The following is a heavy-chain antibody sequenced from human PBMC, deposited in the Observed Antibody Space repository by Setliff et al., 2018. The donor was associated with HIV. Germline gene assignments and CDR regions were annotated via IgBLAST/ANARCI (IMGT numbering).Heavy chain of an antibody. J-gene: IGHJ3*02. CDR1: GYTFTSYY. V-gene: IGHV1-46*01. D-gene: IGHD3-10*01. CDR3: AKMRGAALNNDGFDI. Sequence: ASVKVSCKASGYTFTSYYIHWVRQAPGQGLEWMGVIHPSGGSTSYAQSFQDRVTMTRDTSTSTVYMELSSLRSEDTAVYYCAKMRGAALNNDGFDIWGQGTLVTVSS. CDR2: IHPSGGST.